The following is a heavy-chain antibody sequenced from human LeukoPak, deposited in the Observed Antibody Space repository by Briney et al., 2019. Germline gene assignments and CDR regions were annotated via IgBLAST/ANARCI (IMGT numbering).Heavy chain of an antibody. CDR2: ISSNGGST. CDR1: GFTFSSYA. CDR3: ARLTNYYYDSSGYYYSPSYYFDY. D-gene: IGHD3-22*01. V-gene: IGHV3-64*01. J-gene: IGHJ4*02. Sequence: PGGSLRLSCAASGFTFSSYAMHWVRQAPGKGLEYVSGISSNGGSTYYANSVKDRFIISRDNSKNTLYLQMGSLRAEDMAVYYCARLTNYYYDSSGYYYSPSYYFDYWGQGTLVTVSS.